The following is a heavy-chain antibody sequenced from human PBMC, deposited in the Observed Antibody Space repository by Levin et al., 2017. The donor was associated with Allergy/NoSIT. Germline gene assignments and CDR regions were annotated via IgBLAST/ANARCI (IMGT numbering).Heavy chain of an antibody. J-gene: IGHJ3*02. CDR2: LYSGGST. CDR1: GLLVSNHY. CDR3: AILATTPVWASDT. Sequence: GGSLRLSCAASGLLVSNHYMTWVRQAPGKGLEWVSDLYSGGSTYYADSVKGRFTIARDNSRNTLYLQMNSLRVEDTAVYYCAILATTPVWASDTWGRGTVVTVSS. V-gene: IGHV3-53*01. D-gene: IGHD2-15*01.